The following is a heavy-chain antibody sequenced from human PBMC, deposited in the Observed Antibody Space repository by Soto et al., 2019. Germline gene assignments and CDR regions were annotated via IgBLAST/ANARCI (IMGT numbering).Heavy chain of an antibody. D-gene: IGHD6-6*01. CDR1: GFAFSRYG. V-gene: IGHV3-30*19. Sequence: AVSLRLSCVATGFAFSRYGMHWMRQTPSKGLEWVADISYDGSNKYYADSVKGRFTISRDNSKNTLYLQMNSLRAEDTAVYYCARDFVPFKSDAFDIWGQGTMVTVSS. CDR3: ARDFVPFKSDAFDI. CDR2: ISYDGSNK. J-gene: IGHJ3*02.